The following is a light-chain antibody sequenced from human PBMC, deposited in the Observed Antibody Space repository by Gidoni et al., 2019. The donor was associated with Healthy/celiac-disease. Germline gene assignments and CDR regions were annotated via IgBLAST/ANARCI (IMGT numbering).Light chain of an antibody. CDR1: QSVLYISNNKNY. CDR2: WAS. Sequence: IVMTHSPDSLAVSLGERATLNCKSSQSVLYISNNKNYLAWYQQKPGQPPKLLIYWASTRESGVPDRFSGSGSGTDFTLTISSLQAEDVAVYYCQQYYSTPWTFGQGTKVEIK. J-gene: IGKJ1*01. CDR3: QQYYSTPWT. V-gene: IGKV4-1*01.